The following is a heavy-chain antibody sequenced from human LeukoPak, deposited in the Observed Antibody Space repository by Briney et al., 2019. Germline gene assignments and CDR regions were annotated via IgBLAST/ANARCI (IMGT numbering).Heavy chain of an antibody. D-gene: IGHD1-26*01. CDR1: GFTFSSYW. V-gene: IGHV3-66*01. J-gene: IGHJ3*02. CDR3: AVSRIVGAVDVFDM. Sequence: GGSLRLSCVASGFTFSSYWMHWVRQAPGKGLEWVSVIYSGGNTYYADSVKGRFTISRDNSKNTVSLQMNSLRDEDTAVYFCAVSRIVGAVDVFDMWGQGTMVTVSS. CDR2: IYSGGNT.